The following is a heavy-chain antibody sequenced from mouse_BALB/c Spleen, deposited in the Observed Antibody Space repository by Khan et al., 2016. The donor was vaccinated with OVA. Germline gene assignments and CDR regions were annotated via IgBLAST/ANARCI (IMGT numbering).Heavy chain of an antibody. CDR1: GFTFSGFG. V-gene: IGHV5-17*02. J-gene: IGHJ2*01. Sequence: EVELVESGGGLVQTGGSRKLSCAASGFTFSGFGMHWVRQTPEKGLEWVAYISYGSNTIYYADTLKGRFTISRDNPKNTLFLQLTSLRSEDTAMYYCARTGYYYFDYWGQGTTLTVSS. CDR3: ARTGYYYFDY. D-gene: IGHD2-3*01. CDR2: ISYGSNTI.